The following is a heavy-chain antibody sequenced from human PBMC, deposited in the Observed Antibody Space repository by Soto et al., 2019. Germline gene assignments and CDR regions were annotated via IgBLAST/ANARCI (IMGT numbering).Heavy chain of an antibody. V-gene: IGHV4-34*01. CDR1: GGSFSGYD. J-gene: IGHJ6*02. D-gene: IGHD1-1*01. Sequence: PSETLGLACAVYGGSFSGYDWSWTRQPPGKGLAWIGEVSHSGGTAYNPSLKSRGTRTGAASKKQFSLKLKSVNASDTAVYSCARVKTSNCYGMDVWGQGTTVTVSS. CDR3: ARVKTSNCYGMDV. CDR2: VSHSGGT.